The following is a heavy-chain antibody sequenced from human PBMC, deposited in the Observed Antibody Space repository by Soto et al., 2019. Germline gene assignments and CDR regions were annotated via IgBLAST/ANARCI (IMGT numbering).Heavy chain of an antibody. J-gene: IGHJ6*02. D-gene: IGHD5-12*01. Sequence: GGSLRLSCAASGFSFSSYAMHWVRQAPGKGLEWVAVISYDGSNKYYADSVKGRFTISRDNSKNTLYLQMNSLRAEDTAVYYCARDYYRFNSGYGFSMDVWGQGTTVTVSS. CDR1: GFSFSSYA. CDR3: ARDYYRFNSGYGFSMDV. CDR2: ISYDGSNK. V-gene: IGHV3-30-3*01.